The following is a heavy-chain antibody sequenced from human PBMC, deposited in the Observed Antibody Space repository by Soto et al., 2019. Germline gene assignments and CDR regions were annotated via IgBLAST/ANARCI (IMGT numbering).Heavy chain of an antibody. D-gene: IGHD5-12*01. CDR3: AQSGYLGYDPRGPYGMDV. CDR2: ISYDGINK. Sequence: GRAPRLSCAASRFEFSRYGVHWVRQAPGKGLELVAVISYDGINKYYEDSVKGRFTISRDNSKNTLYLQMNRLRAEDTAVYYCAQSGYLGYDPRGPYGMDVWGQGTTVTVSS. V-gene: IGHV3-30*03. CDR1: RFEFSRYG. J-gene: IGHJ6*02.